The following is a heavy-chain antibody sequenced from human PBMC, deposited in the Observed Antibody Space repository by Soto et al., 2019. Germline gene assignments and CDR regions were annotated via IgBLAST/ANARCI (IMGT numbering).Heavy chain of an antibody. CDR1: GFTFSSYD. CDR3: AKNRLSGYYFYDY. V-gene: IGHV3-23*01. CDR2: ISGSTSDT. D-gene: IGHD3-22*01. Sequence: EVQLLESGGGLVQPGGSLRLSCAASGFTFSSYDMSWVRQAPGKGMEWVSTISGSTSDTYYADSVKGRFTISRDISKNTLFLQMNTLRADDTAVYYCAKNRLSGYYFYDYWGQGTLVTVSS. J-gene: IGHJ4*02.